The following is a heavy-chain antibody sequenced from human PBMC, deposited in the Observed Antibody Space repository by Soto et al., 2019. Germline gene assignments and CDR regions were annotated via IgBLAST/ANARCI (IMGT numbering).Heavy chain of an antibody. J-gene: IGHJ4*02. D-gene: IGHD5-18*01. CDR3: AKSLYRPGHSNTLGYFDT. Sequence: PGGSLRLACAASGDTVRTNAMTWVRQAQGKGLEWVSPISAGGGGTYYADSVKGRFIISRDSSRQTLHMQMNSLRAEDTAIYYCAKSLYRPGHSNTLGYFDTWGQGTLVTVS. V-gene: IGHV3-23*01. CDR2: ISAGGGGT. CDR1: GDTVRTNA.